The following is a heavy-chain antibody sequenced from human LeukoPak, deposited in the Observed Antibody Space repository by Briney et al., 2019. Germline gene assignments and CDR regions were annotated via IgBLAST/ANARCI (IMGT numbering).Heavy chain of an antibody. CDR3: ARSPLAVAGQPGLYYYYYYMDV. Sequence: SETLSLTCAVSGGSISSGGYSWSWIRQPPGKGLEWIGYIYHSGSTYYNPSLKSRVTISVDRSKNQFSLKLSSVTAADTAVYYCARSPLAVAGQPGLYYYYYYMDVWGKGTTVTVSS. D-gene: IGHD6-19*01. CDR2: IYHSGST. V-gene: IGHV4-30-2*01. CDR1: GGSISSGGYS. J-gene: IGHJ6*03.